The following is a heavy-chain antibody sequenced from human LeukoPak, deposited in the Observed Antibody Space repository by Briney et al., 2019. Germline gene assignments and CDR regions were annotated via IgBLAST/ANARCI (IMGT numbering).Heavy chain of an antibody. CDR2: ISSSSSTI. V-gene: IGHV3-48*02. CDR1: GFTFSIYS. J-gene: IGHJ4*02. D-gene: IGHD2-2*01. CDR3: ARRYCSTTTCPNFDY. Sequence: PGGSLRLSCAASGFTFSIYSMNWVRQAPGKGLEWVSYISSSSSTIYYADSVKGRFTISRDNAKNSLFLQMNSLRDEDTAVYYCARRYCSTTTCPNFDYWGRGTLVTVSS.